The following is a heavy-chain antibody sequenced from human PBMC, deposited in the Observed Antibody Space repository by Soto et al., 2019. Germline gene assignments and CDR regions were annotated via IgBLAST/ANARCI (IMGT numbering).Heavy chain of an antibody. J-gene: IGHJ6*02. D-gene: IGHD3-10*01. CDR3: EREGVRFGERYLMDV. V-gene: IGHV1-18*04. Sequence: ASVKVSCKASGYTLTSNVMSWVRQAPGQGLEWMGWVSAYNGNTNYAPKFQGRVTMTTDTTTSTAYMELRSLVSDDTAVYYCEREGVRFGERYLMDVRGQRTTVTGS. CDR1: GYTLTSNV. CDR2: VSAYNGNT.